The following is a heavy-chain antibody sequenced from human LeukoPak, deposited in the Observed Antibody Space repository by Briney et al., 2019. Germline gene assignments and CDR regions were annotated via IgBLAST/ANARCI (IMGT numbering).Heavy chain of an antibody. V-gene: IGHV3-48*01. Sequence: GGSLRLSCAASGFTFTTYTINWVRQAPGKGLEWVSYISGTGDIIQYADSVRGRFTISRDNAKNSVSLQMNSLRVEDTATYYCARDRALVAFDYWGQGALVTVPS. J-gene: IGHJ4*02. D-gene: IGHD5-12*01. CDR2: ISGTGDII. CDR3: ARDRALVAFDY. CDR1: GFTFTTYT.